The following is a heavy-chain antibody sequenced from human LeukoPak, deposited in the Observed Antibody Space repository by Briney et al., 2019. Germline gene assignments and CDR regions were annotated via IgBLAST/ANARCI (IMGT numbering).Heavy chain of an antibody. J-gene: IGHJ5*02. V-gene: IGHV1-46*01. Sequence: ASVKVSCKASGYTFTSYYIHWVRQAPGEGLEWMGIINPSGGSTSYAQKFQGRVTMTRDMSTSTDYMELSSLRSEDTAVYYCARDNSVEDTAWWFDPWGQGTLVTVSS. CDR1: GYTFTSYY. D-gene: IGHD4-23*01. CDR3: ARDNSVEDTAWWFDP. CDR2: INPSGGST.